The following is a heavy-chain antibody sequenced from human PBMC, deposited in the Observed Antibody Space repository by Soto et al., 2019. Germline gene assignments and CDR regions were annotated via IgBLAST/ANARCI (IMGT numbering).Heavy chain of an antibody. D-gene: IGHD2-15*01. Sequence: PGGPLRLSCASSGFTFSDYYMSWIRQAPGKGLQWLSYISPGSRYPAYADSVKGRFTISRDNARRSLSLQMNSLTVDDTAIYYCVRGGGGGLFEPWGHGSMVTVSS. J-gene: IGHJ5*02. CDR2: ISPGSRYP. CDR1: GFTFSDYY. V-gene: IGHV3-11*06. CDR3: VRGGGGGLFEP.